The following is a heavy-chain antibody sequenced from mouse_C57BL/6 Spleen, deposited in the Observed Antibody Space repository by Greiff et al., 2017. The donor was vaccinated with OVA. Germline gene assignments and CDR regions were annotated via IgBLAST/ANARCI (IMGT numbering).Heavy chain of an antibody. CDR1: GYTFTSYW. CDR3: ARRSTMGYYFDY. CDR2: IDPSDSYT. D-gene: IGHD2-1*01. Sequence: VQLQQPGAELVRPGTSVKLSCKASGYTFTSYWMHWVKQRPGQGLEWIGVIDPSDSYTNYNQKFTGKATLTVDTSSSTAYMQLSSLTSEDSAVYYCARRSTMGYYFDYWGQGTTLTVSS. V-gene: IGHV1-59*01. J-gene: IGHJ2*01.